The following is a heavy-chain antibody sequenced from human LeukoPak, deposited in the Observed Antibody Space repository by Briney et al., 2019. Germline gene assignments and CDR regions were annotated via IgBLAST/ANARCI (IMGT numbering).Heavy chain of an antibody. CDR2: ISYDGSNK. CDR3: AKDKMATRNYFDY. D-gene: IGHD5-24*01. Sequence: PGGSLRLSCAASGFTFSSYGMHWVRQAPGKGLEWVAVISYDGSNKYYADSVKGRFTISRDNSKNTLYLQMNSLRAEDTAVCYCAKDKMATRNYFDYWGQGTLVTVSS. V-gene: IGHV3-30*18. CDR1: GFTFSSYG. J-gene: IGHJ4*02.